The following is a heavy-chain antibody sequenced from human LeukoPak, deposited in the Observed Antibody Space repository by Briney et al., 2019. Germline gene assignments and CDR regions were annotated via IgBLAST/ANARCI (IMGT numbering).Heavy chain of an antibody. CDR3: ARGLNPTYYYDSSGRSDAFDI. CDR1: GFTFSSYS. J-gene: IGHJ3*02. CDR2: ISSSSSYI. V-gene: IGHV3-21*01. Sequence: GGSLRLSCAASGFTFSSYSMNWVRQAPGKGLEWVSSISSSSSYIYYADSVKGRFTISRDNAKNSRYLQMNSLRAEDTAVYYCARGLNPTYYYDSSGRSDAFDIWGQGTMVTVSS. D-gene: IGHD3-22*01.